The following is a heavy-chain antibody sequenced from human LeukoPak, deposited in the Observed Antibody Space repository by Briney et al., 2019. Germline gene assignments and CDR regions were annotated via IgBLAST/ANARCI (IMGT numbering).Heavy chain of an antibody. CDR3: ARDRLVVVAAYYYYYGMDV. V-gene: IGHV3-30-3*01. J-gene: IGHJ6*02. D-gene: IGHD2-15*01. Sequence: GGSLRLSCAASGFTFSSYAMHWVRQAPGKGLEWVAVISYDGSDKYYADSVKGRFTISRDNSKNTLYLQMNSLRAEDTAVYYCARDRLVVVAAYYYYYGMDVWGQGTTVTVSS. CDR1: GFTFSSYA. CDR2: ISYDGSDK.